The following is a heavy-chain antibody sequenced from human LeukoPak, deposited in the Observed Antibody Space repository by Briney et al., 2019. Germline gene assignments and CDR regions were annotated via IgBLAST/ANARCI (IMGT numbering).Heavy chain of an antibody. CDR1: GGSISTTSYY. V-gene: IGHV4-39*01. J-gene: IGHJ5*02. D-gene: IGHD2-2*01. Sequence: PSETLSLTCTVSGGSISTTSYYWGWIRQPPGKGLEWIGSIYYSGSTNNNPSLKSRVTISVDTSKNQFSLNLSSVTAVDTAVYYCARGIVVVPAAMITWFDPWGQGTLVTVSS. CDR2: IYYSGST. CDR3: ARGIVVVPAAMITWFDP.